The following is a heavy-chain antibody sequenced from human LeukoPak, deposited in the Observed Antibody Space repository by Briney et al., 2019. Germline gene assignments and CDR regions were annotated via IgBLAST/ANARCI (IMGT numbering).Heavy chain of an antibody. CDR2: ISGSGGST. J-gene: IGHJ6*03. CDR3: AKDLGVTGYYYHYMDV. V-gene: IGHV3-23*01. Sequence: PGGSLRLSCAASGFTFSSYAMRWVRQAPGKGLEWVSAISGSGGSTYYADSVKGRFTISRDNSKNTLYLQMNSLRAEDTAVYYCAKDLGVTGYYYHYMDVWGKGTTVTVSS. D-gene: IGHD4-11*01. CDR1: GFTFSSYA.